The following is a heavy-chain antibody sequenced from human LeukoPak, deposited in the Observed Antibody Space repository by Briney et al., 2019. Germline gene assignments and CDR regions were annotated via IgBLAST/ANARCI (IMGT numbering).Heavy chain of an antibody. D-gene: IGHD4-17*01. CDR1: GGSISSYY. Sequence: RPETLSLTCTVSGGSISSYYWSWIRQPPGKGLEWIGYIYRSGSTYYNPSLKSRVTISVDRSKNHFSLKLSSVTAADTAVYYCASMTTVPTGFDYWGQGTLVTVSS. V-gene: IGHV4-4*09. CDR2: IYRSGST. CDR3: ASMTTVPTGFDY. J-gene: IGHJ4*02.